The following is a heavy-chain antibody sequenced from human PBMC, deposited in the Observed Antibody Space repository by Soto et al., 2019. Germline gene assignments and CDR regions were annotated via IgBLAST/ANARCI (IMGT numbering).Heavy chain of an antibody. CDR2: IYHSGST. D-gene: IGHD2-2*01. CDR3: ARVVGGYYYGMDV. CDR1: GGSISSSNW. Sequence: QVQLQESGPGLVKPSGTLSLTCAVSGGSISSSNWWSWVRQPPGKGLEWIGEIYHSGSTNYNPSLNTRVPISVDKSKTQFSLKLSSVTAADTAVYYCARVVGGYYYGMDVWGQGTTVTVSS. V-gene: IGHV4-4*02. J-gene: IGHJ6*02.